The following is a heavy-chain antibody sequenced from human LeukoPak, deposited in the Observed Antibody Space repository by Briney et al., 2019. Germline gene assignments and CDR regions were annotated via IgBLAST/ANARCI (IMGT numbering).Heavy chain of an antibody. Sequence: GGSLRLSCAASGFTFSSNWMHWVRHGPGKGLVWVSRINPDGSRTDYAESVKGRFTISRDNAKNTLSLEMNSLGDEDTAVYYCSRDFNGRNDFWGQGTLVTVSS. CDR2: INPDGSRT. V-gene: IGHV3-74*01. CDR1: GFTFSSNW. J-gene: IGHJ4*02. CDR3: SRDFNGRNDF. D-gene: IGHD1-14*01.